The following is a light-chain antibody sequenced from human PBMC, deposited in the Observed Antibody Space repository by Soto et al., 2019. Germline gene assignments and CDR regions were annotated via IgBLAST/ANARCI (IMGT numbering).Light chain of an antibody. J-gene: IGKJ5*01. CDR3: QQSYSTPSIT. Sequence: DIKMTQSPSSLSASVGDRVTITCRASQSISSYLKWYRQKPGKAPKLLIYAASSLQSGVPSRFSGSGSGTDFTLTISSLQPEDFATYYCQQSYSTPSITFGQGTRLEIK. CDR1: QSISSY. CDR2: AAS. V-gene: IGKV1-39*01.